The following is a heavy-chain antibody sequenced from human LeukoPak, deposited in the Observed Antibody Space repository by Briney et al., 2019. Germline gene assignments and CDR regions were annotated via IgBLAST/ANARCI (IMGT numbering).Heavy chain of an antibody. D-gene: IGHD7-27*01. CDR3: ARADWGSVDY. CDR2: INQLGSEK. CDR1: GFSFSSYW. Sequence: PGRSLRLSCEGSGFSFSSYWMSWVRQAPGEGLEWVANINQLGSEKYYVDSVKGRFTLSRDNAKNSLNLQLNSLRVEDTAVHYCARADWGSVDYWGQGTLVTVSS. J-gene: IGHJ4*02. V-gene: IGHV3-7*01.